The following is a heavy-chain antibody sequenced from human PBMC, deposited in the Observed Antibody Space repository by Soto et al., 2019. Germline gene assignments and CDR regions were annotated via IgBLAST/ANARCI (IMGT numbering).Heavy chain of an antibody. CDR3: AKDPTASSSWYINYFDY. Sequence: GSLRLSCAASGFTFSSYAMSWVRQAPGKGLEWVSAISGSGGGTYYADSVKGRFTIYRDNFRNTLYLQMNSLRAEDTALYYCAKDPTASSSWYINYFDYWGQGTLVTVSS. J-gene: IGHJ4*02. CDR2: ISGSGGGT. V-gene: IGHV3-23*01. D-gene: IGHD6-13*01. CDR1: GFTFSSYA.